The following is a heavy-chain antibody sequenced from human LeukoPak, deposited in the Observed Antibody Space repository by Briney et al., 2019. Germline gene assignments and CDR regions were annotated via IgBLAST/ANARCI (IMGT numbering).Heavy chain of an antibody. D-gene: IGHD5-18*01. Sequence: GGSLRLSCPASGFTFSSYWMSWVRQAPGKGLEWVANIKQDGSEKYYVDSVKGRFTISRDNAKNSLYLQMNSLRAEDTAVYYCARGLYSYGELNYWGQGTLVTVSS. CDR1: GFTFSSYW. V-gene: IGHV3-7*01. CDR3: ARGLYSYGELNY. J-gene: IGHJ4*02. CDR2: IKQDGSEK.